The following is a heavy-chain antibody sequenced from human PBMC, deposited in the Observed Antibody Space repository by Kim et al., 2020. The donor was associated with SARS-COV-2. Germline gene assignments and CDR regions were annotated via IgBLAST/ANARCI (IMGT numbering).Heavy chain of an antibody. CDR3: ARGPGYSSSWYGPGGWFDP. D-gene: IGHD6-13*01. CDR2: INHSGST. V-gene: IGHV4-34*01. CDR1: GGSFSGYY. Sequence: SETLSLTCAVYGGSFSGYYWSWIRQPPGKGLEWIGEINHSGSTNYNPSLKSRVTISVDTSKNQFSLKLSSVTAADTAVYYCARGPGYSSSWYGPGGWFDPWGQGTLVTVSS. J-gene: IGHJ5*02.